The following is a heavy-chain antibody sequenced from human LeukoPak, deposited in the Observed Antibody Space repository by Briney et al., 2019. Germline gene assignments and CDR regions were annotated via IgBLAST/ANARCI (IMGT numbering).Heavy chain of an antibody. CDR3: ASGKETSMAQGY. CDR1: GFTVSSNY. CDR2: IYSGGST. Sequence: GGSLRLSCAVSGFTVSSNYMTWVRQAPGKGLEWVSVIYSGGSTYYADSVKGRFTISRDISKNTVDLQLNSLRAEDTAVYYCASGKETSMAQGYWGQGTLVTVSS. J-gene: IGHJ4*02. V-gene: IGHV3-53*01. D-gene: IGHD5-18*01.